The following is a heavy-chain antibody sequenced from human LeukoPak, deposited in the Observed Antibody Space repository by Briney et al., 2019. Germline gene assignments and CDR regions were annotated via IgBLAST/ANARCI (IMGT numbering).Heavy chain of an antibody. D-gene: IGHD3-22*01. Sequence: GGSLRLSCAASGFTFSSYAMSWVRQAPGKGLEWVSAISGSGGSTYYADSVKGRFTISRDNSKNTLYLQMNSLRAEDTAVYYCETLAAIVVVITTDFDYWGQATLVTVSP. CDR2: ISGSGGST. CDR1: GFTFSSYA. J-gene: IGHJ4*02. CDR3: ETLAAIVVVITTDFDY. V-gene: IGHV3-23*01.